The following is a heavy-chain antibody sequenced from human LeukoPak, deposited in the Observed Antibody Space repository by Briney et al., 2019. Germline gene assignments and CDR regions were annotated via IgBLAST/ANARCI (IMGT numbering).Heavy chain of an antibody. CDR1: GFTSSSYN. Sequence: GGSLTLYCTDTGFTSSSYNVYWVRQAPGKGLEWVSVIYSGGSTYYADSVKGRFTISRDNSKNTLYLQMHSLRAEDTAVYYCARDLFYDSSGYLDYWGQGTLVTVSS. V-gene: IGHV3-66*01. CDR3: ARDLFYDSSGYLDY. D-gene: IGHD3-22*01. CDR2: IYSGGST. J-gene: IGHJ4*02.